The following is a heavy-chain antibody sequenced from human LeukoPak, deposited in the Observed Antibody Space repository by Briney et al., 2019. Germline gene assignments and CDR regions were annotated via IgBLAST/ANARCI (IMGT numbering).Heavy chain of an antibody. V-gene: IGHV4-39*01. CDR1: GGSLSSSSYY. Sequence: SETLSLTCTASGGSLSSSSYYWGWIRQPPGKGLEWIGSIYYSGTTYYNPSLKSRVTISVDTSKNQFSLKLSSVTATDTAVYYCARLGGGNSAYSYAFDIWGQGTMVTVSS. CDR2: IYYSGTT. J-gene: IGHJ3*02. CDR3: ARLGGGNSAYSYAFDI. D-gene: IGHD4-23*01.